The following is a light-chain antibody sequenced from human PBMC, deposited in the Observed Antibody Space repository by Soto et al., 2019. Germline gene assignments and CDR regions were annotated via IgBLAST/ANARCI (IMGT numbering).Light chain of an antibody. CDR1: QSISRN. J-gene: IGKJ1*01. V-gene: IGKV1-39*01. CDR2: AAS. CDR3: QQSYSTPWT. Sequence: DIQMTQSPSSLSASVGDRVTITCRASQSISRNLNWYQQKPGKAPRLLISAASSLQSGVPSRFSGSGSGTDFTLTISSLQHEDFATYYCQQSYSTPWTFGQGTKVDIK.